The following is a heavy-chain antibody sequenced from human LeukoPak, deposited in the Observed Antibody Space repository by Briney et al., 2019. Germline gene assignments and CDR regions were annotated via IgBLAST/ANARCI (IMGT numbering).Heavy chain of an antibody. CDR1: GDSVSSNSAT. Sequence: SQTLSLTCAISGDSVSSNSATWNWIRQSPSRGLEWLGRTYCRSKWYNDYALSVKSRITINPGTSKNQFSLQLNSVTPEDTAVYYCARDLAGFGGYSYGMVDYWGQGTLVTVSS. CDR2: TYCRSKWYN. CDR3: ARDLAGFGGYSYGMVDY. D-gene: IGHD5-18*01. J-gene: IGHJ4*02. V-gene: IGHV6-1*01.